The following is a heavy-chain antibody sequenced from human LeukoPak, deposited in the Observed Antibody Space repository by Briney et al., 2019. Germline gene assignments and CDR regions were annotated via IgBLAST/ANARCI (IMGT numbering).Heavy chain of an antibody. D-gene: IGHD3-10*01. CDR3: ARGAYRITMVLSY. Sequence: APVKVSCKASGYTFTSYDINWVRQATGQGLEWMGWMNPNSGNTGYAQKFQGRVTMTRNTSISTAYMELSSLRSEDTAVYYCARGAYRITMVLSYWGQGTLVTVSS. V-gene: IGHV1-8*01. CDR2: MNPNSGNT. J-gene: IGHJ4*02. CDR1: GYTFTSYD.